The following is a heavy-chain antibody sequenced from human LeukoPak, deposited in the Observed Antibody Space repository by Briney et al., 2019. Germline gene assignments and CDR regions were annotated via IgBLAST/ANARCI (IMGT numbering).Heavy chain of an antibody. V-gene: IGHV4-4*07. CDR2: IYTSGST. D-gene: IGHD6-6*01. CDR1: GASISSYY. CDR3: AREGSSPGPYYYYYYMDV. J-gene: IGHJ6*03. Sequence: SETLSLTCTVSGASISSYYWSWIRQPAGKGLEWIGRIYTSGSTNYNPSLKSRVTISVDTSKNQFSLKLSSVTAADTAVYYCAREGSSPGPYYYYYYMDVWGKGTTVTVSS.